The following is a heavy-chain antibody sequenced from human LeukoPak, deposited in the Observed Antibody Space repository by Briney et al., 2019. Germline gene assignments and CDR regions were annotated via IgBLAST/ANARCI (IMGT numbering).Heavy chain of an antibody. V-gene: IGHV1-69*13. Sequence: ASVKVSCKASGGTFSSYAISWVRQAPGQGLEWMGGIIPIFGTANYAQKFQGRVTVTADESTSTAYMELSSLRSEDTAVYYCARDPDGVRDYPSSALNWFDPWGQGTLVTVSS. D-gene: IGHD2-8*01. J-gene: IGHJ5*02. CDR3: ARDPDGVRDYPSSALNWFDP. CDR2: IIPIFGTA. CDR1: GGTFSSYA.